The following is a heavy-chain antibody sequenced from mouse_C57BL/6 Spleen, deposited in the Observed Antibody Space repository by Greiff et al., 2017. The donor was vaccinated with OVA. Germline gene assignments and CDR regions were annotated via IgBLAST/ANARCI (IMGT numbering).Heavy chain of an antibody. CDR1: GYTFTSYW. Sequence: QVQLQQPGTELVKPGASVKLSCKASGYTFTSYWMHWVKQRPGQGLEWIGNINPSNGGTNYNEKFKSKATLTVDKSSSTAYVQLSSLTSEDSAVYYCAREHYYGSSEAWFAYWGQGTLVTVSA. CDR2: INPSNGGT. J-gene: IGHJ3*01. CDR3: AREHYYGSSEAWFAY. D-gene: IGHD1-1*01. V-gene: IGHV1-53*01.